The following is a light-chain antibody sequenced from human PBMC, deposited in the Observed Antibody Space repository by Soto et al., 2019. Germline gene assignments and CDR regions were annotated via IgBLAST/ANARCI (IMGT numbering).Light chain of an antibody. V-gene: IGKV3-15*01. J-gene: IGKJ1*01. Sequence: EIVMAQAPATLSVSTGERATLSCRASQSVSSNLAWYQQKPGQAPRLLIYGASTRATGIPARFSGSGSGTEFTLTISSLQSEDFAVYYCQQYNNWLLWTFGQGTKVDIK. CDR3: QQYNNWLLWT. CDR1: QSVSSN. CDR2: GAS.